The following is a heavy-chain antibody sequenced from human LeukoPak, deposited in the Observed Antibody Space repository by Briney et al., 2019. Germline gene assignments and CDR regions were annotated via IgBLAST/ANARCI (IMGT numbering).Heavy chain of an antibody. CDR2: INTNSGIP. V-gene: IGHV7-4-1*02. CDR1: GYTFTTSA. CDR3: ARVPFVVMGDTANWLDP. D-gene: IGHD2-15*01. J-gene: IGHJ5*02. Sequence: ASVKVSCKASGYTFTTSAMNCVRQAPGQGLEWMGWINTNSGIPTYAQGFTGRFVFSVDTSVNTAYLKISSLKAEDTAVYYCARVPFVVMGDTANWLDPWGQGTLVTVSS.